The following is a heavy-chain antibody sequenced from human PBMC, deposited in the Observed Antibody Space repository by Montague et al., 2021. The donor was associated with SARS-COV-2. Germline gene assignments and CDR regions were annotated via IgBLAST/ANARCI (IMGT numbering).Heavy chain of an antibody. Sequence: SLRLSCAASGFTFSDYYMSWIRQAPGKGLEWVSYISGSSSYTNYADSAKGRFTISRDNAKNSLYLQMDSLRAEDTAVYYCARDQSCTNGVCYTRGFDYWGQGTLVTVSS. V-gene: IGHV3-11*05. CDR2: ISGSSSYT. CDR1: GFTFSDYY. CDR3: ARDQSCTNGVCYTRGFDY. D-gene: IGHD2-8*01. J-gene: IGHJ4*02.